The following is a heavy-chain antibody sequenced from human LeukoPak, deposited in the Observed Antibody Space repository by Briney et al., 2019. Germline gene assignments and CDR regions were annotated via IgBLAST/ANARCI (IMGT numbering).Heavy chain of an antibody. D-gene: IGHD6-13*01. CDR2: VYYSGST. V-gene: IGHV4-39*07. CDR3: VREHLSSSWDLRREFYYTDV. CDR1: GASITSSGYD. Sequence: PSQTLSLTCTVSGASITSSGYDWGWIRQPPWKGLEWIVIVYYSGSTYYHPSHKSRVHISLDTPKNQFSLKLSSVPAADPAVYYCVREHLSSSWDLRREFYYTDVWGKGTTVTVSS. J-gene: IGHJ6*03.